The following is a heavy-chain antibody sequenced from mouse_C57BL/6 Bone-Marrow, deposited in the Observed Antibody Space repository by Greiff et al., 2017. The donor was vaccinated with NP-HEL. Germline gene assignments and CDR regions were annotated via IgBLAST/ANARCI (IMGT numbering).Heavy chain of an antibody. CDR3: ARTEGLRQDAMDY. CDR1: GFSLTSYG. CDR2: IWSGGST. D-gene: IGHD2-12*01. V-gene: IGHV2-2*01. J-gene: IGHJ4*01. Sequence: VKLVESGPGLVQPSQSLSITCTVSGFSLTSYGVHWVRQSPGKGLEWLGVIWSGGSTDYNAAFISRLSISKDNSKSQVFFKMNSLQADDTAIYYCARTEGLRQDAMDYWGQGTSVTVSS.